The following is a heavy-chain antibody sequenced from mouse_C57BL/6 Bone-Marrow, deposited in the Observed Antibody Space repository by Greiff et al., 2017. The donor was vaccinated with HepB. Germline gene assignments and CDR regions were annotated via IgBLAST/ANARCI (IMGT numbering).Heavy chain of an antibody. CDR2: IIPGSGST. CDR3: ARRGDLLWKYYAMDY. V-gene: IGHV1-9*01. Sequence: VQLQESGAELMKPGASVKLSCKATGYTFTGYWIEWVKQRPGHGLEWIGEIIPGSGSTNYNEKFKGKATFTADTSSNTAYMQLNSLTTEDSAMYCCARRGDLLWKYYAMDYWGQGTSVTVSS. J-gene: IGHJ4*01. D-gene: IGHD2-1*01. CDR1: GYTFTGYW.